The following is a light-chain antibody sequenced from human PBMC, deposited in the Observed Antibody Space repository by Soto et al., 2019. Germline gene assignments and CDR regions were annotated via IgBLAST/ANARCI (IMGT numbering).Light chain of an antibody. CDR2: EVS. J-gene: IGLJ1*01. V-gene: IGLV2-14*01. CDR3: SSYTSSSTV. CDR1: SSDVGGYNY. Sequence: LTQPASVSGSPGQSITISCTGTSSDVGGYNYVSWYQQHPGKAPKLMIYEVSNRPSGVSSRFSGSKSGNTASLTISGLQAEDEADYYCSSYTSSSTVFGTGTKVTVL.